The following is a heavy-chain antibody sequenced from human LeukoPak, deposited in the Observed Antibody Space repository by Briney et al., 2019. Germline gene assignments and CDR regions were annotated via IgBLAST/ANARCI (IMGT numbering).Heavy chain of an antibody. CDR2: IIPIFGTA. J-gene: IGHJ2*01. CDR1: GGTFSSYA. V-gene: IGHV1-69*13. CDR3: ARVEGGRNWYFDL. D-gene: IGHD1-14*01. Sequence: AASVKVSCKASGGTFSSYAISWVRQAPGQGLEWMGGIIPIFGTANYAQKFQGRVTITADESTSTAYMELSSLRFEDTAVYYCARVEGGRNWYFDLWGRGTLVTVSS.